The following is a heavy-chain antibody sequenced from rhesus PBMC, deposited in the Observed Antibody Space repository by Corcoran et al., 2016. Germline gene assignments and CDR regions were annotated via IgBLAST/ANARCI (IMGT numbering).Heavy chain of an antibody. Sequence: QVQLVQSGAEVKKPGSSVKVSCQASGYTFTDYYMHWVRQAPRQGLEWMGWINPYNGHTKYAQKFQGRGTMTRETSTSTDYMELSSLRSEDTAVYYCARWGRYSGYSYPFVDYWGQGVLVTVSS. CDR2: INPYNGHT. V-gene: IGHV1S2*01. D-gene: IGHD5-24*01. CDR1: GYTFTDYY. CDR3: ARWGRYSGYSYPFVDY. J-gene: IGHJ4*01.